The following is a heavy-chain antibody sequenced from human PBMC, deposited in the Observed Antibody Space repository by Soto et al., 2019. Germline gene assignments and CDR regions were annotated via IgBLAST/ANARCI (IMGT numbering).Heavy chain of an antibody. J-gene: IGHJ4*02. D-gene: IGHD3-22*01. CDR2: ISGSGGST. V-gene: IGHV3-23*01. Sequence: GGSLRLSCAASGFTFSSYAMSWVRQAPGKGLEWVSAISGSGGSTYYADSVKGRFTISRDNSKNTLYLQMNSLRAEDTAVYYCAKDRFGFGITMIVVVITALDYWGQGT. CDR3: AKDRFGFGITMIVVVITALDY. CDR1: GFTFSSYA.